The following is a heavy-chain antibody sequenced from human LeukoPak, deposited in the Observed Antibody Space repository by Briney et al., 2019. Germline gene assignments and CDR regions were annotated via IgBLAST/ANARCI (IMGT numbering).Heavy chain of an antibody. Sequence: PSETLSLTCTVSGGSISSYYWSWIRQPPGKGLEWIGYIYYSGSTNYNPSLKSRVTISVDTSKNQFSLKLSSVTAADTAVYYCARLSPYDLWSGYSPKDYYYYGMDVWGQGTTVTVSS. V-gene: IGHV4-59*08. CDR2: IYYSGST. J-gene: IGHJ6*02. CDR1: GGSISSYY. D-gene: IGHD3-3*01. CDR3: ARLSPYDLWSGYSPKDYYYYGMDV.